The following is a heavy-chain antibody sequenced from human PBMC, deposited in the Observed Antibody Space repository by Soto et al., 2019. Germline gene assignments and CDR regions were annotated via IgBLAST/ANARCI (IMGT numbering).Heavy chain of an antibody. Sequence: LSLTCTVSCGSISSYYWSWIRQPPGKGLEWIGYIYYSGSTSYNPSLKSRVTISVDTSKNQFSLKLSSVTAADTAVYYCARDLGGEYCGGDCYWENAFDIWGQGTMVTVSS. CDR1: CGSISSYY. CDR2: IYYSGST. V-gene: IGHV4-59*01. J-gene: IGHJ3*02. CDR3: ARDLGGEYCGGDCYWENAFDI. D-gene: IGHD2-21*02.